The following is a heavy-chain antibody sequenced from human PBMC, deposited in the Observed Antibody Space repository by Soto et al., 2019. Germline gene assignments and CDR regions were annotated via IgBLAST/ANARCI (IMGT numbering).Heavy chain of an antibody. Sequence: GGSLRLSCAASGFTFSSYAMSWVRQAPGKGLEWVSAISGSGGSTYYADSVKGRFTISRDNSKNTLYLQMNSLRAEDTAVYYCAKEVGGSRLGELSFFDYWGQGTLVTVSS. V-gene: IGHV3-23*01. CDR3: AKEVGGSRLGELSFFDY. CDR1: GFTFSSYA. J-gene: IGHJ4*02. D-gene: IGHD3-16*02. CDR2: ISGSGGST.